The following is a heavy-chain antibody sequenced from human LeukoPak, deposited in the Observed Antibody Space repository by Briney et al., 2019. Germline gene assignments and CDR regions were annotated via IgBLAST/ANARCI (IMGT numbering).Heavy chain of an antibody. J-gene: IGHJ4*02. D-gene: IGHD1-1*01. CDR3: ARGSATGLAY. V-gene: IGHV4-34*01. CDR1: GGSIRSYY. CDR2: IDRSGST. Sequence: PSETLSLTCTVSGGSIRSYYWSWIRQPPGKGVEWIGEIDRSGSTNYNPALKSRLTISVDTSKNQFSLKLSSVTAADTAVYYSARGSATGLAYWGQGTLVTVSS.